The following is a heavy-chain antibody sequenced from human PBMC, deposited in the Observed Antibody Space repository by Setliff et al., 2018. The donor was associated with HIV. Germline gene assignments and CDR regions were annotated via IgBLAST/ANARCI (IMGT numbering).Heavy chain of an antibody. V-gene: IGHV4-38-2*02. J-gene: IGHJ4*02. CDR3: ARDFVHLTNYYDSDRYVY. Sequence: PSETLSLTCTVSGDSISSDFYWGWIRQPPGKGLEWIGNIYHSGNTYYMPSLQSRVTISVDMSKNQFSLKLTSVTAADTAVYYCARDFVHLTNYYDSDRYVYWGQGTLVTVSS. D-gene: IGHD3-22*01. CDR1: GDSISSDFY. CDR2: IYHSGNT.